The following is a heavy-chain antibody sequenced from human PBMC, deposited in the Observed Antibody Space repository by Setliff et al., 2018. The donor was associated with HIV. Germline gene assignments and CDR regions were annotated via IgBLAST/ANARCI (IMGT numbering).Heavy chain of an antibody. CDR3: AMVIGWNDAGDY. D-gene: IGHD1-1*01. V-gene: IGHV4-34*01. J-gene: IGHJ4*02. CDR1: GGSLSGHY. Sequence: SETLSLTCAVYGGSLSGHYWSWIRQPPGKGPEWIGEINHSGSTNYNPSLKSRVTIAVDTSKNQFSLKLSFVTAADTAVYYCAMVIGWNDAGDYWGRGTLVTVS. CDR2: INHSGST.